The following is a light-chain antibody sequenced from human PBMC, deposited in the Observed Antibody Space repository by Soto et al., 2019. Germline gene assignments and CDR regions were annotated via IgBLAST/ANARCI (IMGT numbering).Light chain of an antibody. Sequence: QSALAQPPSASGSPGQSVTISCTGTSSDVGGYNYVSWYQQHPGKAPKLMIYEVSKRPSGVPDRFSGSKSGNTASLTVSGLQAEDEADYYCSSYAGGNSFFGIGTKVTV. CDR3: SSYAGGNSF. CDR2: EVS. V-gene: IGLV2-8*01. J-gene: IGLJ1*01. CDR1: SSDVGGYNY.